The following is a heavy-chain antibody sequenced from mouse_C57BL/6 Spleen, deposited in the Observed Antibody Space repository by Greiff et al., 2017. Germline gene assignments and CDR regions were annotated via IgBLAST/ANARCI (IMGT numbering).Heavy chain of an antibody. CDR1: GYAFSSYW. J-gene: IGHJ4*01. V-gene: IGHV1-80*01. CDR2: IYPGDGDT. Sequence: QVQLQQSGAELVKPGASVKISCKASGYAFSSYWMNWVKQRPGKGLEWIGQIYPGDGDTNYNGKFKGKATLTADKSSSTAYMQLSSLTSEDSAVYFGARMDYSPYYYAMDYWGQGTSVTVSS. D-gene: IGHD2-12*01. CDR3: ARMDYSPYYYAMDY.